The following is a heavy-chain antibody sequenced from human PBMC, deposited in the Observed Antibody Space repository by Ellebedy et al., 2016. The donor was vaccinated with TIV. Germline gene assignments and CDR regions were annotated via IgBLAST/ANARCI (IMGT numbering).Heavy chain of an antibody. CDR1: GYTFSDYW. CDR2: INQDGRAK. CDR3: ARGSVVTGADS. D-gene: IGHD2-21*02. Sequence: GESLKISCAASGYTFSDYWMIWVRQAPGKGLEWVANINQDGRAKNYVDSVKGRFAISRDNAKNSLYLQMNSLRREDTAIYYCARGSVVTGADSWGQGTLVTVSS. J-gene: IGHJ4*02. V-gene: IGHV3-7*03.